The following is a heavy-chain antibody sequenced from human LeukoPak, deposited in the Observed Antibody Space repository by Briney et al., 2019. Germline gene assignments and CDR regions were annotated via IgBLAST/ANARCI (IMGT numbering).Heavy chain of an antibody. J-gene: IGHJ4*02. D-gene: IGHD2-2*01. CDR3: ARSGTDIVVVPAAMIYDY. V-gene: IGHV1-2*02. CDR1: GYTFTVYY. Sequence: AAVTVSFKASGYTFTVYYMHWVRQGPGQGLGWMGWINPNSGGTNYAKKFQGRVTMTRDTSISTDYMELSRLRSDDTAVYYCARSGTDIVVVPAAMIYDYWGQGTLVTVSS. CDR2: INPNSGGT.